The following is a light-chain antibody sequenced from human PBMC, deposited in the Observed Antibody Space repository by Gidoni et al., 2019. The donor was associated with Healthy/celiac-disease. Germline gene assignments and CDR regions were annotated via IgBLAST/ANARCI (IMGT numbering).Light chain of an antibody. CDR2: GNS. V-gene: IGLV1-40*01. CDR1: SSNIGAGYD. J-gene: IGLJ2*01. Sequence: QSVLTQPPSVSGAPGQRVPISCTGSSSNIGAGYDVHWYQPLPGTAPKLLIYGNSNRPSGVPDRFSGSKSGTSASLAITGLQAEDEADYYCQSYDSSLSGPYVVFGGGTKLTVL. CDR3: QSYDSSLSGPYVV.